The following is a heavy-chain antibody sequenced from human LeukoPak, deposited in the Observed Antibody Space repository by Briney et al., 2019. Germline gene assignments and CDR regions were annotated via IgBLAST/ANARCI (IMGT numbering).Heavy chain of an antibody. CDR3: ARVKVGVAVGDVFDI. Sequence: GGSLRLSCAASGFTFSDYYMSWIRQAPGKGLEWVSYISGSGSTIYYADSVKGRFTISRDNAKNSLYLQMNSLRAEDTAVYYCARVKVGVAVGDVFDIWGQGTMVTVSS. V-gene: IGHV3-11*04. J-gene: IGHJ3*02. CDR1: GFTFSDYY. D-gene: IGHD2-15*01. CDR2: ISGSGSTI.